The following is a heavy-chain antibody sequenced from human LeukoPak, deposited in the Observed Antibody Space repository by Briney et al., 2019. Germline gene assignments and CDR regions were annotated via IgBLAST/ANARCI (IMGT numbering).Heavy chain of an antibody. CDR3: AKNYYGSGSYYNAGAFDI. CDR2: INTDGSST. J-gene: IGHJ3*02. D-gene: IGHD3-10*01. Sequence: GGSLRLSCAASGFTFSSYWMHWVRQAPGKGLVWVSRINTDGSSTSYADSVKGRFTISRDNAKNTLYLQMNSLRAEDTAVYYCAKNYYGSGSYYNAGAFDIWGEGTMVTVSS. V-gene: IGHV3-74*01. CDR1: GFTFSSYW.